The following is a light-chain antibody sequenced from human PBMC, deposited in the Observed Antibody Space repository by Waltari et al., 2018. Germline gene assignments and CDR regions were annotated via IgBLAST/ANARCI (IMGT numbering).Light chain of an antibody. J-gene: IGLJ2*01. CDR1: SSHVGGYNY. CDR3: SSYTSSSTYVV. V-gene: IGLV2-14*03. Sequence: QSALTQPASVSGSPGQSITISCTGTSSHVGGYNYVPWYQQHPGKAPKLMIYDVSNRPSGVSNRFSGSKSGNTASLTISGLQAEDEAGYYCSSYTSSSTYVVFGGGTKLTVL. CDR2: DVS.